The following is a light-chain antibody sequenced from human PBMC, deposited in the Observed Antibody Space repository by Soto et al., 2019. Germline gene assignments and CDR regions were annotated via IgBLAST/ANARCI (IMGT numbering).Light chain of an antibody. CDR3: QQDGSSGK. Sequence: ESVLTQSPGTLSLSPGERATLSCRASQSVSNNYLAWYQQKPGQAPRLLIYGASNRATGIPDRFSGSGSGKEFNFTNKRIEAEDFGGYYWQQDGSSGKFGQGAKVDIK. CDR2: GAS. V-gene: IGKV3-20*01. J-gene: IGKJ1*01. CDR1: QSVSNNY.